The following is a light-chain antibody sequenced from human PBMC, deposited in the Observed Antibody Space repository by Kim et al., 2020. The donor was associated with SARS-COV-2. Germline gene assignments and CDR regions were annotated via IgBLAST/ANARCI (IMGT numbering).Light chain of an antibody. Sequence: VSPGERAILSCRASQSAGTKIAWYQQRPGQAPRLLIYDASSRAPGVPPRFSGSGSGTDFTLTINSLQSGDLAIYHCQQYDKWPFTFGPGTKVDIK. J-gene: IGKJ3*01. CDR1: QSAGTK. CDR2: DAS. V-gene: IGKV3-15*01. CDR3: QQYDKWPFT.